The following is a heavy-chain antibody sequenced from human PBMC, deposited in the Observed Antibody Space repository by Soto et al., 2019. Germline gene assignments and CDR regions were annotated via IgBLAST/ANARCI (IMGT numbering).Heavy chain of an antibody. CDR2: ISGSGGST. CDR1: GFTFSGYA. J-gene: IGHJ3*02. CDR3: AKGLWGDSSSALRAFDI. V-gene: IGHV3-23*01. Sequence: GGSLRLSCAASGFTFSGYAMSWVRQAPGKGLEWVSAISGSGGSTYYADSVKGRFTITRDNSKNTLYLQMKSPSAEDKAVYYCAKGLWGDSSSALRAFDIWGQGTMVTVSS. D-gene: IGHD6-13*01.